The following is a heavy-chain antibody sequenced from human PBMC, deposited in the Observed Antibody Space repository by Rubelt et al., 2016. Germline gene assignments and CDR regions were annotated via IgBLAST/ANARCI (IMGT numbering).Heavy chain of an antibody. CDR2: INHCGNT. Sequence: QVQLQESGPGLVKPSETLSLTCTVPGGSISSYYWSWIRQPPGKGLEWIGEINHCGNTNYNPSRKSRFTISVDTSKNQFSLKLSSVTAADTAVYYCARGSGRLGGYWGQGTLVTVSS. D-gene: IGHD1-26*01. V-gene: IGHV4-59*12. J-gene: IGHJ4*02. CDR3: ARGSGRLGGY. CDR1: GGSISSYY.